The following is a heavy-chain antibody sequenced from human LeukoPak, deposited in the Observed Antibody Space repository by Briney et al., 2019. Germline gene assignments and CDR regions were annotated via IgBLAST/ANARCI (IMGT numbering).Heavy chain of an antibody. CDR2: ISSSSSYI. J-gene: IGHJ4*02. Sequence: GSLRLSCAASGFTFNSYAMHWVRQAPGKGLEWVSSISSSSSYIYYADSVKGRFTISRDNAKNSLYLQMNSLRAEDTAVYYCARDSLDDYVWGSYREKPLDYWGQGTLVTVSS. D-gene: IGHD3-16*02. CDR1: GFTFNSYA. CDR3: ARDSLDDYVWGSYREKPLDY. V-gene: IGHV3-21*01.